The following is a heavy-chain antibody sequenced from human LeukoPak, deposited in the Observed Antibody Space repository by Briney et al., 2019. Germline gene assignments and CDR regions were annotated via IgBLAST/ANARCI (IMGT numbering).Heavy chain of an antibody. D-gene: IGHD3-22*01. Sequence: ASVKVSCKASGYTFTNYHINWVRQAPGQGLEWMGWINTNTGNPTYAQGFTGGFVFSLDTSVSTAYLQISSLKAEDTAVYYCARDGTRNYYDSSGYYYGHPPWLKQWGQGTLVTVSS. CDR3: ARDGTRNYYDSSGYYYGHPPWLKQ. CDR2: INTNTGNP. V-gene: IGHV7-4-1*02. CDR1: GYTFTNYH. J-gene: IGHJ4*02.